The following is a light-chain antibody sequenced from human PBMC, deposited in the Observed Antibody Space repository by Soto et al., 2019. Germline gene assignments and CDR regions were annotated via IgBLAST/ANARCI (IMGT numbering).Light chain of an antibody. J-gene: IGKJ1*01. CDR1: QSVSSSY. Sequence: EIVLTQSPGTLSLSPGERATLSCRASQSVSSSYLAWYQQKPGQAPRLLIYGASSSATGIPDRFSGSGSGTDFTLTISRLWPEDFAVYYCQQYGSSPQTLGQGTKVEIK. CDR2: GAS. CDR3: QQYGSSPQT. V-gene: IGKV3-20*01.